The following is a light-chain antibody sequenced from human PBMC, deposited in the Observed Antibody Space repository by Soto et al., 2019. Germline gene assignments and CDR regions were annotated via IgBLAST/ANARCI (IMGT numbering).Light chain of an antibody. CDR2: EVS. J-gene: IGLJ1*01. Sequence: QSALTQPRSVSGSPGQSITISCTGTSTDVGGYNFVSWYQQYPGEAPKLIIYEVSNRPSGVSNRFSGSKSGNTASLTISGLQAEDEADYHCSSYTSINSRVFGTGTKLPS. V-gene: IGLV2-14*03. CDR3: SSYTSINSRV. CDR1: STDVGGYNF.